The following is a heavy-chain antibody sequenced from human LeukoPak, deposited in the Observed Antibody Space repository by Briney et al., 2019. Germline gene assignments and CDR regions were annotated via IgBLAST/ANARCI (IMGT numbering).Heavy chain of an antibody. CDR1: GFTFSSYG. CDR3: ARGPVEDYDSSGYSPFFDY. D-gene: IGHD3-22*01. V-gene: IGHV3-33*01. J-gene: IGHJ4*02. CDR2: IWYDGSNK. Sequence: GGSLRLSCAASGFTFSSYGMHWVREAPGKGLEWVAVIWYDGSNKYYADSVKGRFTISRDNSKNTLYLQMNSLRAEDTAVYYCARGPVEDYDSSGYSPFFDYWGQGTLVTVSS.